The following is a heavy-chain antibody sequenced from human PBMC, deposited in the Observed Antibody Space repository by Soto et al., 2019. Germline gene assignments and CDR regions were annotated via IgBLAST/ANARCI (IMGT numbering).Heavy chain of an antibody. V-gene: IGHV4-59*01. J-gene: IGHJ4*02. CDR3: ARGAADTAMVDS. CDR2: IFYSGSN. CDR1: GGSIRSYY. Sequence: SETLSLTCTVSGGSIRSYYWTWIRQPPGKGLEWLGYIFYSGSNFYNPSLKSRVTISIHTSKSQFSLQLTSVTAADTAVYYCARGAADTAMVDSWGQGPLVTVYS. D-gene: IGHD5-18*01.